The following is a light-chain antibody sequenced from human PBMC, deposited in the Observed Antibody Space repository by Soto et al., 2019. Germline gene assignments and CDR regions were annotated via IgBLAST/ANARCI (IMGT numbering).Light chain of an antibody. CDR1: QSVSSY. CDR3: QQRSNWPPVYT. J-gene: IGKJ2*01. Sequence: EIVLTQSPATLSLSPGERATLSCRASQSVSSYLAWYQQKPGQAPRLLIYDASNRATGIPARFSGSGSGTAFTLTISSLEPEDFAVYYYQQRSNWPPVYTFGQGTKLEIK. CDR2: DAS. V-gene: IGKV3-11*01.